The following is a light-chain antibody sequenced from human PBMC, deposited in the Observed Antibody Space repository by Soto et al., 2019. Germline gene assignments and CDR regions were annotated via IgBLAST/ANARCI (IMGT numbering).Light chain of an antibody. CDR1: SSNIGATYD. V-gene: IGLV1-40*01. Sequence: QAVVTQPPSVSGAPGQRVTISCTGGSSNIGATYDVHWYQQLPGTAPKLLIYRNSDRPSGVPDRFSGSKSGTSASLVIAGLQAEDEGDYHCQSYDSSLSATVFGEGTKLTVL. CDR2: RNS. J-gene: IGLJ3*02. CDR3: QSYDSSLSATV.